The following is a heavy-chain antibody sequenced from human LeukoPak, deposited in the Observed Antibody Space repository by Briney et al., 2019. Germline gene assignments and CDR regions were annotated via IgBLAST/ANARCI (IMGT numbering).Heavy chain of an antibody. D-gene: IGHD3-9*01. V-gene: IGHV4-4*07. J-gene: IGHJ4*02. Sequence: WVRQAPGKGLEWIGRIYTSGSTNYNPSLKSRVTMSVDTSKNQFSLKLSSVTAADTAVYYCARDDLTGFDYWGQGTLVTVSS. CDR3: ARDDLTGFDY. CDR2: IYTSGST.